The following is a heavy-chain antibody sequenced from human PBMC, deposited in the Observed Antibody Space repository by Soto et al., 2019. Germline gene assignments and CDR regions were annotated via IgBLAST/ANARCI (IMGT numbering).Heavy chain of an antibody. D-gene: IGHD2-21*02. CDR3: ATEGCGGDCYLDY. J-gene: IGHJ4*02. V-gene: IGHV3-21*01. CDR2: ISSSSSYI. CDR1: GFTFSSYS. Sequence: EVQLVESGGGLVKPGGSLRLSCAASGFTFSSYSMNWVRQAPGKGLEWVSSISSSSSYIYYADSVKGRFTISRDNAKNSLYLQMNSLRAEDTAVYYCATEGCGGDCYLDYWGQGTLVTVSS.